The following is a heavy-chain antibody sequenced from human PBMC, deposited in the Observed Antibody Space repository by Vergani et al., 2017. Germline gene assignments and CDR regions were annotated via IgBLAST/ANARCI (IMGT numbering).Heavy chain of an antibody. Sequence: QVQLVQSGAEVKKPGASVKVSCKASGNTFTGYYMHWVRQAPGQGLEWMGWINPNSGGTNYAQKFQGRVTMARDTSISTAYMGLSRLRSDDTAVYYCARGVGGRQLLLPYFDYWGQGTLVTVSS. CDR3: ARGVGGRQLLLPYFDY. D-gene: IGHD2-15*01. CDR1: GNTFTGYY. V-gene: IGHV1-2*02. J-gene: IGHJ4*02. CDR2: INPNSGGT.